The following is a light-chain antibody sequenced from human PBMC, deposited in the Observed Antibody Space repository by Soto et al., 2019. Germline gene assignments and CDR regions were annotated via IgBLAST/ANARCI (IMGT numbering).Light chain of an antibody. V-gene: IGKV1-5*01. CDR3: QQSYSTPLT. J-gene: IGKJ5*01. CDR1: HRMSGW. Sequence: DVPMTQSTSPQSVSVGDTVNLTCRASHRMSGWLAWHQQKTGKAPKLLIYDVSALKRGVPPRFSGSGSGTEFTLTISSLQTDDFATYYCQQSYSTPLTFGQGTRLEIK. CDR2: DVS.